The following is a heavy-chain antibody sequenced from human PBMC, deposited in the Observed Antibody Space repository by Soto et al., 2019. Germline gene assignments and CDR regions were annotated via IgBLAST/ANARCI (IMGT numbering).Heavy chain of an antibody. J-gene: IGHJ5*02. CDR1: GGSISSGGYY. V-gene: IGHV4-31*03. CDR3: ARDSRQLTQGWFDP. D-gene: IGHD6-13*01. CDR2: IYYSGST. Sequence: QVQLQESGPGLVKPSQTLSLTCTVSGGSISSGGYYWSWIRQHPGKGLEWIGYIYYSGSTYYNPSLKSRATISVDTSKNQFSLKLSSVTAADTAVYYCARDSRQLTQGWFDPWGQGTLVTVSS.